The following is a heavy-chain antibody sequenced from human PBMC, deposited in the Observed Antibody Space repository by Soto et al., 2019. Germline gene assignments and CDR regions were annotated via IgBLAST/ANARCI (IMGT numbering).Heavy chain of an antibody. Sequence: QVQLVQSGAEVKKPGASVKVSCKASGYTFTSYGISWVRQAPGQGLEWMGWINPYNGNTNYAQKLQGRVTMTADTSTITAYRELRSLGSDDTAVFYCARVGYSDSSTYSRINGFDPWGQGTLVTVSS. V-gene: IGHV1-18*04. CDR3: ARVGYSDSSTYSRINGFDP. CDR1: GYTFTSYG. J-gene: IGHJ5*02. D-gene: IGHD3-22*01. CDR2: INPYNGNT.